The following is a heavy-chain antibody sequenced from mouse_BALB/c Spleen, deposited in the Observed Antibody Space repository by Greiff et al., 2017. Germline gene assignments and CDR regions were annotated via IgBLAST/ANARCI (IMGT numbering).Heavy chain of an antibody. J-gene: IGHJ3*01. CDR1: GFNIKDYY. D-gene: IGHD1-2*01. CDR2: IDPENGNT. V-gene: IGHV14-1*02. CDR3: ARSLTTATFAY. Sequence: EVQLQQSGAELVRPGASVKLSCKASGFNIKDYYMHWVKQRPEQGLEWIGWIDPENGNTIYDPKFQGKASITADTSSNTAYLQLSSLTSEDTAVYYCARSLTTATFAYWGQGTLVTVSA.